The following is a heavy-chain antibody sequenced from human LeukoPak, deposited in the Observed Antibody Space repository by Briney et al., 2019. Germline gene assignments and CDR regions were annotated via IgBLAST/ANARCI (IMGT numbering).Heavy chain of an antibody. V-gene: IGHV4-4*09. CDR1: GGSTSDHY. D-gene: IGHD3-10*01. CDR3: ARHFRRDYPDSGSSQYFHYIDV. CDR2: INTTGNT. J-gene: IGHJ6*03. Sequence: SETLSFTCAVSGGSTSDHYWSWNRQTPGTTLQCIGYINTTGNTNYSPSFKGRVNISLGRSKNHFTLRLRSVTAADTALYYCARHFRRDYPDSGSSQYFHYIDVWGKGTTVVVSS.